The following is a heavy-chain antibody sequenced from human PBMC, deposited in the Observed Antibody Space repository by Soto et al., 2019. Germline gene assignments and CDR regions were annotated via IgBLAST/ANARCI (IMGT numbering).Heavy chain of an antibody. Sequence: GGSLRLSCAGSGFTFSRFAMSWVRQVPGKGLEWVSAISGSGQTTYYADSVKGRFTVSRDNSNNTLYLQMNSLRAEDTAVYYCAIGQRKPAIFVVVTLSGGQGTLVAASS. CDR3: AIGQRKPAIFVVVTLS. V-gene: IGHV3-23*01. J-gene: IGHJ4*02. CDR2: ISGSGQTT. CDR1: GFTFSRFA. D-gene: IGHD3-3*01.